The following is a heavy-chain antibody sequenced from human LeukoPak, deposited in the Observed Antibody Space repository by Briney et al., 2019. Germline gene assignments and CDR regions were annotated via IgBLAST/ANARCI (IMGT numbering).Heavy chain of an antibody. CDR3: AKGSRWLLFSDFDY. CDR2: ISWNSGSI. J-gene: IGHJ4*02. V-gene: IGHV3-9*03. Sequence: GRSLRLSYAASGFTFDDYAMHWVRQAPGKGLEWVSGISWNSGSIGYADSVKGRFTISRDNAKNSLYLQMNSLRAEDMALYYCAKGSRWLLFSDFDYWGQGTLVTVSS. D-gene: IGHD2-15*01. CDR1: GFTFDDYA.